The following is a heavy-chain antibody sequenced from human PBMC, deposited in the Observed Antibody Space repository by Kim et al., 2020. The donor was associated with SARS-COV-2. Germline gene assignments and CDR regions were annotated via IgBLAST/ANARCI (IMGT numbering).Heavy chain of an antibody. V-gene: IGHV4-59*01. D-gene: IGHD5-12*01. Sequence: SRKSQVTISVDTSKNRFSLKLSSVTAADTAVYYCARAVDIVATLYNWFDPWGQGTLVTVSS. J-gene: IGHJ5*02. CDR3: ARAVDIVATLYNWFDP.